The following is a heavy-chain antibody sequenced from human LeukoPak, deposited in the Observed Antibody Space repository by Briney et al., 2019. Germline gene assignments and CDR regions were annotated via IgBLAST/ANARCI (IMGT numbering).Heavy chain of an antibody. CDR1: GYSISSGHY. D-gene: IGHD2-21*02. CDR2: TYHSGTA. CDR3: AKLKNDFSHYYYYYMDV. J-gene: IGHJ6*03. V-gene: IGHV4-38-2*01. Sequence: PSGTLSLTCAVSGYSISSGHYWGWIRQPPGKGLEWIGSTYHSGTAYYNPSLKSRVTISVDTSKNQFSLNLSSVTAADTAVYYCAKLKNDFSHYYYYYMDVWGKGTTVTVSS.